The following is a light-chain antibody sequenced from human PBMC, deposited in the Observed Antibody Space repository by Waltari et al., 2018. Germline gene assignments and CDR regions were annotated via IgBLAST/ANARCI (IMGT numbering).Light chain of an antibody. V-gene: IGLV2-14*03. CDR3: CSYTSSRTWV. CDR2: DVT. Sequence: QSALTQPASVSGSPGQSLAISCTGTSSEVGGYHYVSWYQLPPAKAPKLMIYDVTNRPSGVSNRFSGSKSGNTASLTISGLQAEDEADYYCCSYTSSRTWVFGGGTKVTVL. J-gene: IGLJ3*02. CDR1: SSEVGGYHY.